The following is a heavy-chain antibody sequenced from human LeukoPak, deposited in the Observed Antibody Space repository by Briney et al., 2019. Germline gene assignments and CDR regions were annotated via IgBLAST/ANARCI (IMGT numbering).Heavy chain of an antibody. CDR3: ARGARYCSSTSCSPGGYYYYYMDV. CDR2: ISSSSSYI. V-gene: IGHV3-21*01. CDR1: GFTFSSYS. D-gene: IGHD2-2*01. Sequence: GGSLRLSCAASGFTFSSYSMNWVRQAPGKGLEWVSSISSSSSYIYYADSVKGRFTISRDNAKNSLYLQMNSLRAEDTAVYYCARGARYCSSTSCSPGGYYYYYMDVWGKGTTVTVSS. J-gene: IGHJ6*03.